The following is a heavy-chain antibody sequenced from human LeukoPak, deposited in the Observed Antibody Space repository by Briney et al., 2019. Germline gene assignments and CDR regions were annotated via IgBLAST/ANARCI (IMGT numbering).Heavy chain of an antibody. J-gene: IGHJ3*02. Sequence: PGGSLRPSCAASGFTFSSYSMNWVRQAPGKGLEWVSSISSSSSYIYYADSVKGRFTISRDNAKNSLYLQMNSLRAEDTAVYYCAREDSSGWTVNAFDIWGQGTMVTVSS. CDR3: AREDSSGWTVNAFDI. CDR2: ISSSSSYI. V-gene: IGHV3-21*01. D-gene: IGHD6-19*01. CDR1: GFTFSSYS.